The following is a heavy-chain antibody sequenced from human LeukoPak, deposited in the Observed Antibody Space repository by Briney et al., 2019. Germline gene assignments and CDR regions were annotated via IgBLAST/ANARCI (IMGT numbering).Heavy chain of an antibody. V-gene: IGHV4-61*02. Sequence: SETLSLTCTVSGGSISSGSYYWSWIRQPAGKGLEWIGRIYTSGSTNYNPSLKSRVTISVDTSKNQFSLKLSSVTAADTAVYYCAREVYSSSWFFDYWGQGTLVTVSS. CDR2: IYTSGST. D-gene: IGHD6-13*01. CDR3: AREVYSSSWFFDY. CDR1: GGSISSGSYY. J-gene: IGHJ4*02.